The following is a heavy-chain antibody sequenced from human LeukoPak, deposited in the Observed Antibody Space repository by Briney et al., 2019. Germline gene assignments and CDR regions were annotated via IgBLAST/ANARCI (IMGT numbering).Heavy chain of an antibody. CDR3: ARSGNWNDDGGAFDI. J-gene: IGHJ3*02. CDR2: ISSSSSTI. Sequence: SGGSLRLSCAASGFTFSSYSMNWVRQAPGKGLEWVSYISSSSSTIYYADSVKGRFTISRDNAKNSLYLQMNSLRAEDTAVYYCARSGNWNDDGGAFDIWGQGTMVTVSS. D-gene: IGHD1-1*01. V-gene: IGHV3-48*01. CDR1: GFTFSSYS.